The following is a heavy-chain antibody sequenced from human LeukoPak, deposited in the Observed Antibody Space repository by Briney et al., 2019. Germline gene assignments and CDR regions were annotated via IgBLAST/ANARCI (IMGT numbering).Heavy chain of an antibody. V-gene: IGHV4-39*01. Sequence: SETLSLTCTVSGGSISSSSYYWGWIRQPPGKGLEWIGSIYYSGSTYYNPSLKSRVTISVDTSKNQFSLKLSSVTAADTAVYYCARASMVRQWLVYYFDYWGQGTLVTVSS. CDR1: GGSISSSSYY. CDR3: ARASMVRQWLVYYFDY. D-gene: IGHD6-19*01. CDR2: IYYSGST. J-gene: IGHJ4*02.